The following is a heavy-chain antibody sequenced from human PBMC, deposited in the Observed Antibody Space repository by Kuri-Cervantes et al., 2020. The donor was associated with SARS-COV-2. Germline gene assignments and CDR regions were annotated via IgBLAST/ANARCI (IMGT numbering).Heavy chain of an antibody. D-gene: IGHD2-2*02. V-gene: IGHV1-69*05. CDR3: AREAEYCSSTSCYKRQYYFDY. CDR2: IIPIFGTA. CDR1: GGTFSSYA. J-gene: IGHJ4*02. Sequence: SVKVSCKASGGTFSSYAISWVRQAPGQGLEWMGGIIPIFGTANYAQKFQGRVTITTDESTSTAYMELSSLRSEDTAVYYCAREAEYCSSTSCYKRQYYFDYWGQGTLVTVS.